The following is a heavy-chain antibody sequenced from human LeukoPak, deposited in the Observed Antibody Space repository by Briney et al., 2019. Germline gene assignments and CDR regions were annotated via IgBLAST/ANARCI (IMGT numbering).Heavy chain of an antibody. Sequence: GASLRLSCATSGFTFTCCGMHWVRQASGKWLEWESAISSSDGNSKYYADSVKGRFTISRDNSKNTVYLQMNSLRADDTAVYYCAKWSGNRPLYYFDYWGQGTLVTVSS. CDR1: GFTFTCCG. CDR3: AKWSGNRPLYYFDY. J-gene: IGHJ4*02. CDR2: ISSSDGNSK. V-gene: IGHV3-30*18. D-gene: IGHD3-3*01.